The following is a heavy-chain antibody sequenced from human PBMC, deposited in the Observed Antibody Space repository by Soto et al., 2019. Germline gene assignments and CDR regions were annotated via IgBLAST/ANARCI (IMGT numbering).Heavy chain of an antibody. J-gene: IGHJ4*02. V-gene: IGHV3-7*01. D-gene: IGHD3-9*01. Sequence: EVQLVESGGGLVQPGGSLRLSCAASGFTFSSYWMNWVRQAPGKGLEWVAKIKQDGSEKYYVDSVKGRFTISRDNSKNSLYLQMKSLRAEDTAVYYCARDPASNILTGYSPDGDYWGPGTLVPVSS. CDR3: ARDPASNILTGYSPDGDY. CDR2: IKQDGSEK. CDR1: GFTFSSYW.